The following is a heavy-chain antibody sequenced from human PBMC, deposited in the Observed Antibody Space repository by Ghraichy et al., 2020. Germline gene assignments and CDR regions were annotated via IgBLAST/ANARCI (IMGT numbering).Heavy chain of an antibody. Sequence: ASVKVSCKASGYTFTGYYMHWVRQAPGQGLEWMGWINPNSGGTNYAQKFQGRVTMTRDTSISTAYMELSRLRSDDTAVYYCAREYYDSSGYYFHFDYWGQGTLVTVSS. CDR3: AREYYDSSGYYFHFDY. CDR2: INPNSGGT. V-gene: IGHV1-2*02. D-gene: IGHD3-22*01. CDR1: GYTFTGYY. J-gene: IGHJ4*02.